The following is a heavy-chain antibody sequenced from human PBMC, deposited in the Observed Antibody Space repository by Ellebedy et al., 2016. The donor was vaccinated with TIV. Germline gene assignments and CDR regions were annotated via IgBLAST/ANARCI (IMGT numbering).Heavy chain of an antibody. D-gene: IGHD1-7*01. J-gene: IGHJ3*02. Sequence: GESLKISCAASGFTFSSYTMNWVRQAPGKGLEWVSSISSSSSYIYYADSVKGRFTISRDNAKNSLYLQMNSLRAEDTAVYYCASNPTELLLACDIWGQGTMVTVSS. CDR1: GFTFSSYT. V-gene: IGHV3-21*01. CDR2: ISSSSSYI. CDR3: ASNPTELLLACDI.